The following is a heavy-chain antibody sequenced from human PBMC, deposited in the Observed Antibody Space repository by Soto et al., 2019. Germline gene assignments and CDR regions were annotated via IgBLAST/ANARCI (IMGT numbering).Heavy chain of an antibody. CDR2: IQSGGTT. Sequence: GGSLRLSCAASGCTVSSKYMTWVRQAPWKGLEWVSLIQSGGTTYYADSVKGRFTISRDTSENTLHLQMDSLRAEDTAVYYCARDDGRCDGGRCYGVPLDVWGKGTTGTGSS. CDR3: ARDDGRCDGGRCYGVPLDV. D-gene: IGHD2-15*01. CDR1: GCTVSSKY. J-gene: IGHJ6*04. V-gene: IGHV3-66*01.